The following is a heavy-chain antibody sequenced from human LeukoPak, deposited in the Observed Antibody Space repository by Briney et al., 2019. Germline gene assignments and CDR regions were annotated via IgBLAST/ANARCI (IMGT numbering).Heavy chain of an antibody. CDR3: ARVIAAAGYDAFDI. D-gene: IGHD6-13*01. V-gene: IGHV1-2*02. CDR2: INPNSGGT. Sequence: ASVKVSCKVSGYTLTELSMHWVRQAPGKGLEWMGWINPNSGGTNYAQKFQGRVTMTRDTSISTAYMELSRLRSDDTAVYYCARVIAAAGYDAFDIWGQGTMVTVSS. CDR1: GYTLTELS. J-gene: IGHJ3*02.